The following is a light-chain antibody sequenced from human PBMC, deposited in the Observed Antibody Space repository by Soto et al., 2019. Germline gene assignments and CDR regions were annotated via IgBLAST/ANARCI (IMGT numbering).Light chain of an antibody. Sequence: QSALTQPASVSGSPGQSITISCTGTSSDVGGYNYASWFQQHPGKAPKLMIYDVSARPSGVSNRFSGSKSGNTASLTISGLQAEDEADYYCSSYTPSGFVFGPGTKLTVL. J-gene: IGLJ1*01. CDR3: SSYTPSGFV. CDR1: SSDVGGYNY. CDR2: DVS. V-gene: IGLV2-14*01.